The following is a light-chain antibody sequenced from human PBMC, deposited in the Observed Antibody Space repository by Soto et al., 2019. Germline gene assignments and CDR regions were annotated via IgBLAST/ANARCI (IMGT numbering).Light chain of an antibody. CDR2: GAS. J-gene: IGKJ5*01. CDR1: QSVSSN. Sequence: EIVMTQSPATLSVSPGERATLSCMASQSVSSNLAWYQQKPGRAPRLLIYGASTRATGIPARFSGSGSGTDLTLTISRLEPEDFAVYYCQQRRSWQVTFGQGTRLEI. CDR3: QQRRSWQVT. V-gene: IGKV3-15*01.